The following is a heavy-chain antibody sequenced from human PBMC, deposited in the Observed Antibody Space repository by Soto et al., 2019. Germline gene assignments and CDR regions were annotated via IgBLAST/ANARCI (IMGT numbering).Heavy chain of an antibody. CDR2: ISYDGSNK. CDR3: AKVGVYYYDSSGSSEGYYFDY. Sequence: GGSLRLSCAASGFTFSSYGMHWVRQAPGKGLEWVAVISYDGSNKYYADSVKGRFTISRDNSKNTLYLQMNSLRAEDTAVYYCAKVGVYYYDSSGSSEGYYFDYWGQGTLVTVSS. V-gene: IGHV3-30*18. J-gene: IGHJ4*02. CDR1: GFTFSSYG. D-gene: IGHD3-22*01.